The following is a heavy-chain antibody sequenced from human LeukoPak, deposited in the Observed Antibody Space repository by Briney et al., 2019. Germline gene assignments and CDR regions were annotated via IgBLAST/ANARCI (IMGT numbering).Heavy chain of an antibody. CDR2: IKSKTEGGTT. J-gene: IGHJ4*02. Sequence: PGGSLRLSCAASGFTISNAWMSWVRQAPGKGLEWVGRIKSKTEGGTTDYAAPVKGRFTISRDDSKNTLYLQMNSLKTEDTAVYYCTAIHYGDYWGQGTLVTVSS. CDR3: TAIHYGDY. V-gene: IGHV3-15*01. CDR1: GFTISNAW.